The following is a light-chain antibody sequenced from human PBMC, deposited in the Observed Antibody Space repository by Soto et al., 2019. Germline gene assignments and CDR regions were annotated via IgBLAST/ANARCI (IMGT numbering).Light chain of an antibody. V-gene: IGKV3D-15*01. J-gene: IGKJ1*01. CDR3: QQYHSWPA. Sequence: EIALTQSPATLSLSPVERATLSCRASPSVPNYVAWYQQKPGQAPRLLIYGAFNRATGIPARFSGSGSGAEFTLTISSLQSEDSAVYYCQQYHSWPAFGQGTKVDIK. CDR1: PSVPNY. CDR2: GAF.